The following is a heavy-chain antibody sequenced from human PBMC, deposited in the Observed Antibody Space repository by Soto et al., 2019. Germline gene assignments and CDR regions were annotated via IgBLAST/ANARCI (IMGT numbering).Heavy chain of an antibody. J-gene: IGHJ4*02. D-gene: IGHD6-19*01. Sequence: GWSLRLSCAASVFAFSSYAMHWVRRAPGKGLEWVAVISYDASNKYYADSVKGRFTISRDNSKKTMYLQMSSLRAEDTAVYYCARPFSSGWYGDFDFWGQGTLVTVSS. CDR3: ARPFSSGWYGDFDF. V-gene: IGHV3-30-3*01. CDR1: VFAFSSYA. CDR2: ISYDASNK.